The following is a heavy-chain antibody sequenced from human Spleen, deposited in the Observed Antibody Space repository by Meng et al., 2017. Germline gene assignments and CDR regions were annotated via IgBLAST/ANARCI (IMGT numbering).Heavy chain of an antibody. CDR3: ARDIEGAPTDYYFDY. J-gene: IGHJ4*02. V-gene: IGHV1-46*01. D-gene: IGHD2-15*01. CDR1: GYTFTGYY. Sequence: ASVKVSCKASGYTFTGYYMHWVRQAPGQGLEWMGIINPSGGSTSYAQKFQGRVTMTRDTSTSTVYMELSSLRSEDTAVYYCARDIEGAPTDYYFDYWGQGTLVTVSS. CDR2: INPSGGST.